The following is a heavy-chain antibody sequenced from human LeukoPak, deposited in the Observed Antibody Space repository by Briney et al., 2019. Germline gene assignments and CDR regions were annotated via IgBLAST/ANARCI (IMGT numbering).Heavy chain of an antibody. CDR2: INPNSGGT. CDR1: GYTFTGYY. V-gene: IGHV1-2*04. D-gene: IGHD2-2*01. Sequence: VASVKVSCKASGYTFTGYYMHWVRQAPGQGLEWMGWINPNSGGTNYAQKFQGWVTMTRDTSISTAYMELSRLRSDDTAVYYCARGDQLLRQKNNWFDPWGQGTLVTVSS. CDR3: ARGDQLLRQKNNWFDP. J-gene: IGHJ5*02.